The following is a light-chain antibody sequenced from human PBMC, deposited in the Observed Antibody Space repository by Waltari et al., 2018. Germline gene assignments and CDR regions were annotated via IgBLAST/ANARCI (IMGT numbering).Light chain of an antibody. CDR2: DAS. CDR3: QQRTNWPGVT. V-gene: IGKV3-11*01. CDR1: QSVSGS. J-gene: IGKJ4*01. Sequence: IVLSQSPATLSLSPGERAILSCRASQSVSGSLAWYQQTPGQAPRLLIFDASKRASGIPARFSGSRSGTDFTLTISSLESEDFAVYFCQQRTNWPGVTFGGGTKVEIK.